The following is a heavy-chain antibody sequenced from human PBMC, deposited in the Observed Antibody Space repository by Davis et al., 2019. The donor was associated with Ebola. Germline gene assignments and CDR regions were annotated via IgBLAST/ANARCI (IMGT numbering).Heavy chain of an antibody. CDR1: GGTFSSYA. Sequence: SVKVSCTASGGTFSSYAISWVRQAPRQGLEWMGGIIPIFGTANYAQKFQGRVTITADKSTSTAYMELRSLRSDDTAVYYCARDGYCSGGSRYYSYYYYGMDVWGQGTTVTVSS. CDR3: ARDGYCSGGSRYYSYYYYGMDV. J-gene: IGHJ6*02. CDR2: IIPIFGTA. D-gene: IGHD2-15*01. V-gene: IGHV1-69*06.